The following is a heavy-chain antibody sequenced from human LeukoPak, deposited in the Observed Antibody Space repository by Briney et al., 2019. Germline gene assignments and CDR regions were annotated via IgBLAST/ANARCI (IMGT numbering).Heavy chain of an antibody. CDR1: GFTFSDYY. CDR2: ISSSGSTI. D-gene: IGHD2-15*01. V-gene: IGHV3-11*04. J-gene: IGHJ6*03. CDR3: ARDPSVGASYYHMDV. Sequence: GGSLRLSCAASGFTFSDYYMSWIRQAPGKGLEWVSYISSSGSTIYYADSVKGRFTISRDNAKNSLYLQMNSLRAEDTAVYYCARDPSVGASYYHMDVWGKGTTVTVSS.